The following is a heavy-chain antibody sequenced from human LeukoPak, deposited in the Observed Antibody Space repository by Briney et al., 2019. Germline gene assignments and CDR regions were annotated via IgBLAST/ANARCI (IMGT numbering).Heavy chain of an antibody. V-gene: IGHV3-48*03. D-gene: IGHD4-17*01. CDR1: GFTFSSCE. Sequence: GGSLRLSCVASGFTFSSCEMNWVRQAPGKGLEWISYISHVSPTIHYADSVKGRFTISRDNAKNSLFLQMNSLRAEDTAVYYCAREGSDYGELNFDYWGQGTLVTVSS. CDR2: ISHVSPTI. CDR3: AREGSDYGELNFDY. J-gene: IGHJ4*02.